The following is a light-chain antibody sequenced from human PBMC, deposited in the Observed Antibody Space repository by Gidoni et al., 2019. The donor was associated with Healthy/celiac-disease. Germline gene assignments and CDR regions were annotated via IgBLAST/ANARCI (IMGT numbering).Light chain of an antibody. CDR2: GNS. CDR1: ISNIGAGYV. Sequence: QSVLTQPPSVSGAPGQRVTISCTGSISNIGAGYVVHWYQQLPGTATKPLIYGNSNRPSGVPDRFSGSKSGTSASLAITGLQAEDEADYYCQSYDSSLSGSRVFGGGTKLTVL. CDR3: QSYDSSLSGSRV. J-gene: IGLJ3*02. V-gene: IGLV1-40*01.